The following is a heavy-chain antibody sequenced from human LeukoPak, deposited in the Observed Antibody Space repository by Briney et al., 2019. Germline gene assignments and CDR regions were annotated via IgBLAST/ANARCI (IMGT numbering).Heavy chain of an antibody. D-gene: IGHD5-18*01. Sequence: SETLSLTCTVSGGSISSYYWSWIRQPPGKGLEWIGYTYYSGSTNYNPSLKSRVTISVDTSKNQFSLKLSSVTAADTAVYYCARQYSYDSFDYWGQGTLVTVSS. CDR3: ARQYSYDSFDY. CDR1: GGSISSYY. V-gene: IGHV4-59*08. J-gene: IGHJ4*02. CDR2: TYYSGST.